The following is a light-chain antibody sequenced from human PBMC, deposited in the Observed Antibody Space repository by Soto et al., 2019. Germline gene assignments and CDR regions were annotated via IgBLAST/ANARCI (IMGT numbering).Light chain of an antibody. CDR3: QQRSNWPIT. J-gene: IGKJ5*01. CDR1: QSAINSD. Sequence: EIVLTQSPGTLSFTSGARATLSCRASQSAINSDLAWYQQKSGQAPRLLLYGAYNRATGIPDRFSGIGSGTDFTLTISRLEPEDVAVYYCQQRSNWPITFGQGTRLEI. CDR2: GAY. V-gene: IGKV3D-20*02.